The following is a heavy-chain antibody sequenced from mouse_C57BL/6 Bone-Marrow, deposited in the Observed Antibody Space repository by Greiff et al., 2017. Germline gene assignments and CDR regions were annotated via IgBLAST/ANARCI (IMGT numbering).Heavy chain of an antibody. D-gene: IGHD2-4*01. CDR3: ARSGYDYGGDAMDY. J-gene: IGHJ4*01. CDR2: IYIGNGYT. Sequence: EVKVVESGAELVRPGSSVKMSCKTSGYTFTSYGINWVKQRPGQGLEWIGYIYIGNGYTEYNEKFKGKATLTPDTSSSTAYMQLSSLTSEDSAIYFCARSGYDYGGDAMDYWGQGTSVTVSS. V-gene: IGHV1-58*01. CDR1: GYTFTSYG.